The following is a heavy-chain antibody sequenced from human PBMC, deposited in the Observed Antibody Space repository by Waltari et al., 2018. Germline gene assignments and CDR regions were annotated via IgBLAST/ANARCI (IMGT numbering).Heavy chain of an antibody. Sequence: QVQLVQSGAEVKKPGSSVKVSCKASGGTFSSYAISWVRQAPGQGLEWMGGRSPIFGTANYAQKVQGRVTITADESTSTAYMELSSLRSEDTAVYYCARDYYAEGTRYFDYWGQGTLVTVSS. D-gene: IGHD3-10*01. CDR2: RSPIFGTA. J-gene: IGHJ4*02. CDR3: ARDYYAEGTRYFDY. CDR1: GGTFSSYA. V-gene: IGHV1-69*01.